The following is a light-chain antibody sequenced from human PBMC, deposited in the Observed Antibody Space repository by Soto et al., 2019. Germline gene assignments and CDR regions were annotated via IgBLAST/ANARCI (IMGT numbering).Light chain of an antibody. CDR2: GAS. V-gene: IGKV3-20*01. CDR3: QQYLSSPWT. J-gene: IGKJ1*01. Sequence: IVLTQSRGTLSLCPGERATLSCSSSQSVSRSYLAWYQQKPGQAPRLLIYGASSRATGIPDRLSGSGSGTDLTLTISRLQPGDFAVYYCQQYLSSPWTFGQGTKVDIK. CDR1: QSVSRSY.